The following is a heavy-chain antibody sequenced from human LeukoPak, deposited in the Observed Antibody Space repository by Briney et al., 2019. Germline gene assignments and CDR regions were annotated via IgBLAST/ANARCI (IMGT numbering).Heavy chain of an antibody. CDR2: ITESGDNT. D-gene: IGHD3-3*01. CDR1: GLTFSSYA. J-gene: IGHJ4*02. Sequence: GGSLRLSCAASGLTFSSYAMTWVRQAPGKGLEWVSTITESGDNTHYTESVKGRFTFSRDNSRNTMYLQMNSLRAEDTAVYYCAKDAGLRFLEWYFDYWGQGTLVTVSS. V-gene: IGHV3-23*01. CDR3: AKDAGLRFLEWYFDY.